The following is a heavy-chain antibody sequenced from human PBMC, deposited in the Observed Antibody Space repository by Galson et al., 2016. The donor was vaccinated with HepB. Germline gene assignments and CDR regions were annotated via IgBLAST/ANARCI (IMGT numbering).Heavy chain of an antibody. D-gene: IGHD3-16*02. CDR3: ARGTQVYFGGVIVPCDY. CDR1: GFAFTTYP. J-gene: IGHJ4*02. CDR2: ISSDGTNT. Sequence: SLRLSCAASGFAFTTYPMHWVRQAPGKGLEWVAVISSDGTNTHYADSVKGRLTVSRDNSKNTPYLQMNSLRAEDTAVYYCARGTQVYFGGVIVPCDYWGQGTVVAVSS. V-gene: IGHV3-30-3*01.